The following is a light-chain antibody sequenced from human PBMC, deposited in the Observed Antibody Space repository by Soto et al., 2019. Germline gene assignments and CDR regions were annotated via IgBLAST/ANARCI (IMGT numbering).Light chain of an antibody. J-gene: IGKJ3*01. V-gene: IGKV3-20*01. CDR2: GAS. CDR1: QSVSSN. Sequence: EIVMTQSPATLSVSPGERVTLSCTASQSVSSNLAWYRQSPGQAPRLLIYGASSRATGIPDRFSGSGSGTDFTLTISRLEPEDFAVYYCQQYGSSPFTFGPGTKVDIK. CDR3: QQYGSSPFT.